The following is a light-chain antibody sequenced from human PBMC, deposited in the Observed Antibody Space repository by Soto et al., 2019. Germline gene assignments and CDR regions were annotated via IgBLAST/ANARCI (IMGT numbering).Light chain of an antibody. Sequence: EIVLTQSPATLSLSPGERATLSCRASQSISNSLAWYQQRFGQAPRLLIYDAFNRATGIPGRFSGSGSGADFTLTISSLELEDFAVYFCQHRSNWPMYTFGQGNKLELK. V-gene: IGKV3-11*01. CDR1: QSISNS. CDR2: DAF. CDR3: QHRSNWPMYT. J-gene: IGKJ2*01.